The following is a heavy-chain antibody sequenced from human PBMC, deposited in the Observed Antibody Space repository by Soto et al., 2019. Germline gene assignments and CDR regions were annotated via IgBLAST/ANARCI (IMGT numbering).Heavy chain of an antibody. J-gene: IGHJ4*02. Sequence: QVQLVQSGAEVKKPGASVKVSCKAAGYTFTSYAMHWVRQAPGQRCEWMGWINAGNGNTKYSQKFQGRVTITRDTSASTDYMELSSLRSEDTAVYYCARKHSSSWYDSDYFDYWGQGTLVTVSS. V-gene: IGHV1-3*01. CDR2: INAGNGNT. D-gene: IGHD6-13*01. CDR1: GYTFTSYA. CDR3: ARKHSSSWYDSDYFDY.